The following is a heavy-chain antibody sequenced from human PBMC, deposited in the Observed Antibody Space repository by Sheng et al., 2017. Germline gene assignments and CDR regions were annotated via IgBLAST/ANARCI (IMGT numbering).Heavy chain of an antibody. CDR3: AKWTTDDYFYYMDV. J-gene: IGHJ6*03. V-gene: IGHV1-69*13. Sequence: QVQLVQSGAEVKKPGSSVKVSCKASGDTFSSNGISWVRQAPGQGLEWMGGIIPIFDTATYAQKFQDRVTITADRFTSTAYMELSSLRSEDTAIYYCAKWTTDDYFYYMDVWGQGTTVSVSS. D-gene: IGHD2-8*01. CDR2: IIPIFDTA. CDR1: GDTFSSNG.